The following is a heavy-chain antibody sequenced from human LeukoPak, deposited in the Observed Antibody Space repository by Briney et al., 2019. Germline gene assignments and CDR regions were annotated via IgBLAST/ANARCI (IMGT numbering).Heavy chain of an antibody. V-gene: IGHV3-30*03. CDR2: ISYDGSYK. J-gene: IGHJ4*02. D-gene: IGHD3-10*01. CDR3: ARDLRKGTYFDS. CDR1: GFTFSSYG. Sequence: PGGSLRLSCAASGFTFSSYGMHWVRQAPGKGLEWVAVISYDGSYKYYADSVKGRFTISRDNSKNTLYLQMDSLRAEDTAVYYCARDLRKGTYFDSWGQGTLVTVSS.